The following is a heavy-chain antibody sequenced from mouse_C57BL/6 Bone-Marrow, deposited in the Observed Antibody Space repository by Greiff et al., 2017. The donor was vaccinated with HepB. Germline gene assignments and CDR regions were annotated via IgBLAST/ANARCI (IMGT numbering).Heavy chain of an antibody. J-gene: IGHJ4*01. D-gene: IGHD1-1*01. CDR2: INPNYGTT. CDR1: GYSFTDYN. V-gene: IGHV1-39*01. Sequence: VQLQQSGPELVKPGASVKISCKASGYSFTDYNMNWVKQSNGKSLEWIGVINPNYGTTSYNQKFKGKATLTVDQSSSTSYMQLNSLTSEDSAVYYCANYYGSSFYYYAMDYWGQGTSVTVSS. CDR3: ANYYGSSFYYYAMDY.